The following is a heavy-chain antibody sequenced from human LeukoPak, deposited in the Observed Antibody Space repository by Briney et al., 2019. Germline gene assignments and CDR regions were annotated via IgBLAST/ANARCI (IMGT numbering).Heavy chain of an antibody. CDR1: GFSFSNAW. Sequence: GGSLRLSCAASGFSFSNAWMNWVRQAPGKGLEWVGRIKIKTDGGTTDYAAPVKGRFTISRDDSKNTLYLQMNSLKTEDTAVYYCTTTSSWSGRGNVFDIWGQGTMVTVSS. V-gene: IGHV3-15*01. CDR2: IKIKTDGGTT. D-gene: IGHD2-2*01. CDR3: TTTSSWSGRGNVFDI. J-gene: IGHJ3*02.